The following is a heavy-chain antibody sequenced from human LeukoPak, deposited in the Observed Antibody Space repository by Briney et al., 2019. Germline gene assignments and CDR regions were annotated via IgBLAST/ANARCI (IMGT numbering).Heavy chain of an antibody. CDR1: GFTFISYW. J-gene: IGHJ4*02. D-gene: IGHD1-26*01. CDR3: ARKGIVGATKEGYYFDY. Sequence: GGSLRLSCAASGFTFISYWMSWVRQAPGKGLEWVANIKQDGSEKSYVDSVKDRFTISRDNAKNSLYLQMNSLRAEDTAVYYCARKGIVGATKEGYYFDYWGQGTLVTVSS. CDR2: IKQDGSEK. V-gene: IGHV3-7*01.